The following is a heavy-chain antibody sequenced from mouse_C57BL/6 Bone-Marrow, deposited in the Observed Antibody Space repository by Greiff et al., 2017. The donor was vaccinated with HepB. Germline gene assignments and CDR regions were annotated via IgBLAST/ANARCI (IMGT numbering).Heavy chain of an antibody. CDR2: ISDGGSYT. V-gene: IGHV5-4*01. Sequence: EVKLMESGGGLVKPGGSLKLSCAASGFTFSSYAMSWVRQTPEKRLEWVATISDGGSYTYYPDNVKGRFTISRDNAKNNLYLQMSHLKSEDTAMYYCAREYYYGSRYFDYWGQGTTLTVSS. J-gene: IGHJ2*01. D-gene: IGHD1-1*01. CDR1: GFTFSSYA. CDR3: AREYYYGSRYFDY.